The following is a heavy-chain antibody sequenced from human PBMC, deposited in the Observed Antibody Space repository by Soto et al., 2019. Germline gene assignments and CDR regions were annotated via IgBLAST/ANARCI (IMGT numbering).Heavy chain of an antibody. CDR2: IIPIMGVV. D-gene: IGHD3-16*01. CDR3: ATAAESTSGGRLDV. J-gene: IGHJ6*02. CDR1: GDSFNNYA. Sequence: VQLVQSETEVRKPGSSVKLSCKTSGDSFNNYAISWVRQAPGQGLEWMGGIIPIMGVVNYAEKFQGRVTISATDSTGTAYLEVTSLRSEDTAMYYCATAAESTSGGRLDVWGLGTTVSVSS. V-gene: IGHV1-69*01.